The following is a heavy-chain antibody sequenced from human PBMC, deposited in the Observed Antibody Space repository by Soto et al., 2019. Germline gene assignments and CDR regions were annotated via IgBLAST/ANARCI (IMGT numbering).Heavy chain of an antibody. CDR1: GGSFGNYY. D-gene: IGHD2-21*01. V-gene: IGHV4-59*01. J-gene: IGHJ6*02. CDR3: ATGLFVPDNYFYYGVDV. CDR2: IYYRGST. Sequence: QVQLQESGPGLVKPSETLSLACTVSGGSFGNYYWSWIRQPPGKGLEWIGYIYYRGSTNYNPSLKSRANISIDTSKHQLALKLSSVTAADSAVYYCATGLFVPDNYFYYGVDVWGHGTAVTVSS.